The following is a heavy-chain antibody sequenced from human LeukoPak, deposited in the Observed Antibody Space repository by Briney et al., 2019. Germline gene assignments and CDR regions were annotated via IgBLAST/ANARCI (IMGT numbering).Heavy chain of an antibody. D-gene: IGHD6-19*01. J-gene: IGHJ3*02. Sequence: GGSLRLSCAASGFTFSSHGMHWVRQAPGKGLEWVAVIWYDGSNKFYADSVRGRFTISRDDSKNTLYVQMNSLRAEDTAVYYCARGRGSGWYDAFDIWGQGTMVTVSS. CDR3: ARGRGSGWYDAFDI. CDR1: GFTFSSHG. CDR2: IWYDGSNK. V-gene: IGHV3-33*01.